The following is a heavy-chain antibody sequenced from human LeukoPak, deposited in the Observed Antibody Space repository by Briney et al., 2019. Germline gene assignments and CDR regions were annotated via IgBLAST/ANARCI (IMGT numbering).Heavy chain of an antibody. CDR2: IRSKGNGYAT. V-gene: IGHV3-73*01. CDR3: TRQDPSGDTSGYPGY. CDR1: GFTFSGSA. J-gene: IGHJ4*02. D-gene: IGHD5-18*01. Sequence: PGGSLRLSCAASGFTFSGSAIHWVRQASGKGLEWVGRIRSKGNGYATAYAASVKGRFTLSRDDSKNTASLQMNSLKTEDTAIYYCTRQDPSGDTSGYPGYWGQGTLVTVSS.